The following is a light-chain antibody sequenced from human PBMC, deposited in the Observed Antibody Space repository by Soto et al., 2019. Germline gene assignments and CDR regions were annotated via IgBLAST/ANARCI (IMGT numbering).Light chain of an antibody. CDR1: QSVSSN. CDR2: GAS. J-gene: IGKJ5*01. CDR3: QQYNNWPPEIT. V-gene: IGKV3-15*01. Sequence: EIVMTQSPATLSVSPGERATLSCRASQSVSSNLAWYQQKPGQAPTLLIYGASTRPTAIPARFSGSGSGTEFTLTISSLQSEDFAVYYCQQYNNWPPEITFGQGTRLEIK.